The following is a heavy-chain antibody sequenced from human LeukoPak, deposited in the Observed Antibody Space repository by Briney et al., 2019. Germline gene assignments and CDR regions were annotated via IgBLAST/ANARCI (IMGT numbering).Heavy chain of an antibody. CDR2: IYYSGST. CDR1: GGSICSYY. V-gene: IGHV4-59*01. D-gene: IGHD3-22*01. J-gene: IGHJ4*02. CDR3: ARDSSGYRRGSFDY. Sequence: SDTLSLTCTVSGGSICSYYGSWLRQPPGKGLECIGYIYYSGSTNYNLSLKSRVTMSLDTSNNQFSLKLSSVTAADTAVYYCARDSSGYRRGSFDYWGQGTLVTASS.